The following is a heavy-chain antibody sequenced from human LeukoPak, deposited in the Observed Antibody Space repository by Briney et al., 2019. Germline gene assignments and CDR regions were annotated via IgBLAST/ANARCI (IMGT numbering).Heavy chain of an antibody. CDR1: GFTFSDYY. V-gene: IGHV3-11*01. CDR2: ISSSGSTI. Sequence: GGSLRLSCAASGFTFSDYYMSWIRQAPGEGLEWVSYISSSGSTIYYADSVKGRFTISRDNAKNSLYLQMNSLRAEDTAVYYCAREYSSGWYSRKNWFDPWGQGTLVTVSS. J-gene: IGHJ5*02. CDR3: AREYSSGWYSRKNWFDP. D-gene: IGHD6-19*01.